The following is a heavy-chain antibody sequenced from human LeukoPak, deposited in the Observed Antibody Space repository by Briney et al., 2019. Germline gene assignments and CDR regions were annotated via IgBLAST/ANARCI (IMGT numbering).Heavy chain of an antibody. D-gene: IGHD3-10*01. CDR3: ARDPLPNMVRVSWFDP. J-gene: IGHJ5*02. CDR2: ISSSSSYI. V-gene: IGHV3-21*01. Sequence: GGSLRLSCADSGFTFSSYSMNWVRQAPGKGLEXXXSISSSSSYIYYADSVKGRFTISRDNAKNSLYLQMNSLRAEDTAVYYCARDPLPNMVRVSWFDPWGQGTLVTVSS. CDR1: GFTFSSYS.